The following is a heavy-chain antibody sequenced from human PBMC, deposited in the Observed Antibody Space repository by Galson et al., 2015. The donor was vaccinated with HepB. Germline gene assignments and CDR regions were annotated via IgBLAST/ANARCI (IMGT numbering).Heavy chain of an antibody. CDR3: ATDYYSAAMNY. CDR2: IKSKTHGEAR. J-gene: IGHJ4*02. D-gene: IGHD3-10*01. CDR1: GFTFSDAW. Sequence: SLRLSCAASGFTFSDAWMSWVRQAPGKGLEWVGRIKSKTHGEARDYAAPVKGRFSISRDDSKDTVFLQMNSLKTEDTAVYHCATDYYSAAMNYWGQGTLVIVSS. V-gene: IGHV3-15*01.